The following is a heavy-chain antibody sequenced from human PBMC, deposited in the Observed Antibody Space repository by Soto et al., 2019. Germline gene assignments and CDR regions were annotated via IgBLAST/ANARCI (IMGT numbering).Heavy chain of an antibody. V-gene: IGHV3-15*01. Sequence: EVQLVESGGGLVKPGGSLRLSCAASGFTFSNAWMSWVRQAPGKGLEWVGRIKSKSDGGTSDYAAPGKGRFTIPRDESKNTPDLQKNSLKSQDHAVYYCTEGPADDFDLWRQGTMVGVS. CDR2: IKSKSDGGTS. CDR3: TEGPADDFDL. J-gene: IGHJ3*01. CDR1: GFTFSNAW.